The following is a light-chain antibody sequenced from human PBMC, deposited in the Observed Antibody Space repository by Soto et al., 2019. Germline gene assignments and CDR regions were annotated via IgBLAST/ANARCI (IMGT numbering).Light chain of an antibody. V-gene: IGKV3-11*01. Sequence: EIVLTQSPASLSLSAGERVTLSCRASQSVDTMVAWYQQQVGRTPRLLIYETSHRATGVPGRFSGSGSGTDFTLTISRLEPEDFAVYFCQVRTDWPPFKYTFGQGTKLEV. CDR3: QVRTDWPPFKYT. J-gene: IGKJ2*01. CDR2: ETS. CDR1: QSVDTM.